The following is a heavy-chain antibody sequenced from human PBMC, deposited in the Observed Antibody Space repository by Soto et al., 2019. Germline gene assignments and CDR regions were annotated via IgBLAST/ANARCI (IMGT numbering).Heavy chain of an antibody. D-gene: IGHD1-20*01. Sequence: HVQLQESGPGLVKPSETLSLTCTVSGVSITSYYLRWIRQPAGKGLEWIGRIYSSGSTNYNPSLKRRDTMSIDTSKNQFSLKLSSVTEADTAVYYCACLYNWNGWSDYWGQGTLGTVSS. CDR2: IYSSGST. CDR3: ACLYNWNGWSDY. J-gene: IGHJ4*02. V-gene: IGHV4-4*07. CDR1: GVSITSYY.